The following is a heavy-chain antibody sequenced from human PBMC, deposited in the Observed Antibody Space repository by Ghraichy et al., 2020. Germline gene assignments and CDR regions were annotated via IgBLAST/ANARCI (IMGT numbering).Heavy chain of an antibody. J-gene: IGHJ4*02. CDR1: GESFSDFD. CDR2: IYHGGRT. V-gene: IGHV4-34*08. CDR3: ASVPGDY. Sequence: SETLSLTCAVPGESFSDFDWTWIRQPPGKALEWIGEIYHGGRTSYNSSLKSRVTMSIDTSKNRIFLNLTSVTAADTAVYYCASVPGDYWGQGTLVTVSS.